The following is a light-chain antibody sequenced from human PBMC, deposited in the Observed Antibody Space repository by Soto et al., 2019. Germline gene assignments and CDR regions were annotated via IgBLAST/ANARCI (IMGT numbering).Light chain of an antibody. Sequence: SVLPQPASVPGSPGQSITISCPGTSSDFGGYNYVSWYQQYPGKVPKLLIYHVSNRPSGVSNRFSGSKSGNTASLTISGLQAEDEADYFCTSFTSDNLYVFGTGTKVTVL. CDR1: SSDFGGYNY. CDR2: HVS. CDR3: TSFTSDNLYV. V-gene: IGLV2-14*03. J-gene: IGLJ1*01.